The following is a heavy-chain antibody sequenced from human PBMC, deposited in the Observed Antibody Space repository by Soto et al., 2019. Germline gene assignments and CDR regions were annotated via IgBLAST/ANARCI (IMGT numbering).Heavy chain of an antibody. D-gene: IGHD6-6*01. CDR2: IWYDGSNK. V-gene: IGHV3-33*01. CDR1: GFTFSSYG. Sequence: LRLSCAASGFTFSSYGMHWVRQAPGKGLEWVAVIWYDGSNKYYADSVKGRFTISRDNSKNTLYLQMNSLRAEDTAVYYCARDSTRRQYSSSTLDYWGQGTLVTVSS. CDR3: ARDSTRRQYSSSTLDY. J-gene: IGHJ4*02.